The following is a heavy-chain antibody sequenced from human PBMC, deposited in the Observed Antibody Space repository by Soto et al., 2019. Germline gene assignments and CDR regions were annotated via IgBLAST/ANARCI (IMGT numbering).Heavy chain of an antibody. V-gene: IGHV3-53*02. D-gene: IGHD3-16*01. CDR1: GFSVSAND. Sequence: EVPLVETGGDWIQPGGSLRLSCAASGFSVSANDMNWVRQAPGKGLEWVSVIYGGDKTYYADSERGRFTISRDNSKNTVYLQMDSLRPEDTALYYCVRGGFDWGQGTLVTVSS. J-gene: IGHJ4*02. CDR2: IYGGDKT. CDR3: VRGGFD.